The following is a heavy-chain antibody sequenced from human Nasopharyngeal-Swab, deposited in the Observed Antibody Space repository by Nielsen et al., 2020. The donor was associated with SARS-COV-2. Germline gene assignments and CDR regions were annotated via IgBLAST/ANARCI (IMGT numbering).Heavy chain of an antibody. CDR2: ISAYNGNT. V-gene: IGHV1-18*01. J-gene: IGHJ6*02. D-gene: IGHD5-12*01. Sequence: ASVKVSCKASGYTFTSYGISWVRQAPGQGREWMGWISAYNGNTNYAQKLQGRVTMTTDTSTSTAYMELRSLRSDDTAVYYCARDRYIVATIGVGYYYGMDVWGQGTTVTVSS. CDR1: GYTFTSYG. CDR3: ARDRYIVATIGVGYYYGMDV.